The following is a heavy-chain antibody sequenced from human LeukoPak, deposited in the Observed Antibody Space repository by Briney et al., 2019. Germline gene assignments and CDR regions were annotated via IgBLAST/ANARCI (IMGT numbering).Heavy chain of an antibody. CDR2: ISAYNGDT. V-gene: IGHV1-18*01. J-gene: IGHJ4*02. CDR1: GYTFTNYG. CDR3: ARVPVVLVPAAYCFDY. Sequence: ASVKVSCKASGYTFTNYGISWVRQAPGQGPEWMGWISAYNGDTNYAQKLQGRVTMTTDTSTSTAYMELRSLRSDDTAVYYCARVPVVLVPAAYCFDYWGQGTLVTVSS. D-gene: IGHD2-2*01.